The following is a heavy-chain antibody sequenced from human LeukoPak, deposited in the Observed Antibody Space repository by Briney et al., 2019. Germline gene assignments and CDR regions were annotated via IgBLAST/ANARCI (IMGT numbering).Heavy chain of an antibody. CDR2: IHYTGST. D-gene: IGHD3-3*01. V-gene: IGHV4-39*07. CDR1: GGSIDRGDYY. CDR3: ARHPIERSLGGVPDWFDP. Sequence: PSETLSLTCTVSGGSIDRGDYYWGWVRQPPGKGLECIASIHYTGSTYYDPSLKSRVTLSVDTYKNQFSLNLYSVTAADTAIYYCARHPIERSLGGVPDWFDPWGQGTLVTVSS. J-gene: IGHJ5*02.